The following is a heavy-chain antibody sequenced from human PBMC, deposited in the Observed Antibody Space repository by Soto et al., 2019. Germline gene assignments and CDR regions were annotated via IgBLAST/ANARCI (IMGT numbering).Heavy chain of an antibody. CDR1: GGSISSSTYY. D-gene: IGHD6-13*01. J-gene: IGHJ4*02. Sequence: QLQLQESGPGLVKPSETLSLTCTVSGGSISSSTYYWGWIRQPPGKGLEWIGSIYYSGSTHYNPSLKXRXTXXVDTSRNQSSLKLNPGTAAATAVYYCASHEGGAAADRPLDSWGQGTLVTVSS. V-gene: IGHV4-39*01. CDR2: IYYSGST. CDR3: ASHEGGAAADRPLDS.